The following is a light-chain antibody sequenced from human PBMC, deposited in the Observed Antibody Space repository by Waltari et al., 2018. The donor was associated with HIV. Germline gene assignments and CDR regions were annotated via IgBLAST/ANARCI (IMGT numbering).Light chain of an antibody. V-gene: IGLV3-1*01. CDR3: QAWDSSSVV. J-gene: IGLJ2*01. CDR1: KWGDKY. CDR2: QDS. Sequence: SYELTQPPSVSVSPGQTASITCSGDKWGDKYACWYQQKPGQSPVPVIYQDSKRPSGIPERFSGSNSGNTATLTISGTQAMDEADYYCQAWDSSSVVFGGGTKLTVL.